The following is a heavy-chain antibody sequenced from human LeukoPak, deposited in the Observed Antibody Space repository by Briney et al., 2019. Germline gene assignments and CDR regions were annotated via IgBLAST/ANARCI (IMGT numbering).Heavy chain of an antibody. CDR1: GITLSNYG. CDR3: AKRGVVIRVILVGFHKEAYYFDS. J-gene: IGHJ4*02. CDR2: ISDSGGRT. Sequence: GGSLRLSCAVSGITLSNYGMSWVRQAPGEGLEWVAGISDSGGRTNYADSVKGRFTISRDNPKNTLYLQMNSLRAEDTAVYFCAKRGVVIRVILVGFHKEAYYFDSWGQGALVAVSS. D-gene: IGHD3-22*01. V-gene: IGHV3-23*01.